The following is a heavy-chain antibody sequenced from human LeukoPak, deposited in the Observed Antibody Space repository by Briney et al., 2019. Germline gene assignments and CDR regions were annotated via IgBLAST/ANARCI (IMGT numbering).Heavy chain of an antibody. V-gene: IGHV4-59*08. J-gene: IGHJ3*02. CDR3: ARLKARDAFDI. CDR1: GGSIGSYS. Sequence: PSETLSLTCTVSGGSIGSYSWNWIRQSPGTGLEWIGYVYYSGSTMYSPSLRSRVTISVDTSKNQFSLKLSSVTAADTAVYYCARLKARDAFDIWGQGTMVTVSS. CDR2: VYYSGST.